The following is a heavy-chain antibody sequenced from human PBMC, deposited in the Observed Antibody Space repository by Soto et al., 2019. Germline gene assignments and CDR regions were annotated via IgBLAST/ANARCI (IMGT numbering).Heavy chain of an antibody. CDR1: GGSVSSGSYY. CDR2: IYYSGST. Sequence: QVQLQESGPGLVKPSETLSLTCTVSGGSVSSGSYYWSWIRQPPGKGLEWIGYIYYSGSTNYNPSLKSRVTISVDTSKNQFSLKLSSVTAADTAVYYCALTMGGSGGLWFDPWGQGTLVTVSS. CDR3: ALTMGGSGGLWFDP. J-gene: IGHJ5*02. V-gene: IGHV4-61*01. D-gene: IGHD3-16*01.